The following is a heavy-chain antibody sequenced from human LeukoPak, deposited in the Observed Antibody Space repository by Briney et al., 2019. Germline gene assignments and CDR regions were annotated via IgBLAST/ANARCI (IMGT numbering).Heavy chain of an antibody. Sequence: GGSLRLSCAASGFTFSDYYMSWIRQAPGKGLEWVSYISSSSAYTNYADSVRGRFTISRDNAKNSPYLQMNSLRAEDTAVYYCARGRQLHLGELFPFAEFFQPWGQGTLVTVFS. V-gene: IGHV3-11*05. D-gene: IGHD3-16*01. CDR2: ISSSSAYT. J-gene: IGHJ1*01. CDR1: GFTFSDYY. CDR3: ARGRQLHLGELFPFAEFFQP.